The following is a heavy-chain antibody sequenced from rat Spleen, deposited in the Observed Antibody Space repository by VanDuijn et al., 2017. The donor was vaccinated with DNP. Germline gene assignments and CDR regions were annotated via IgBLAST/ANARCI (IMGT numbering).Heavy chain of an antibody. J-gene: IGHJ3*01. V-gene: IGHV5-22*01. Sequence: EVQLVESGGGPVQPGRSLKLSCVASGFIFSNYYMAWVRQTPKKGLEWVASISYEGSPTYYGDSVKGRFTIYRDNAKSTVYLQMNSLRSEDTATYYCASEVITIAAISPFAYWGQGTLVTVSS. D-gene: IGHD1-2*01. CDR1: GFIFSNYY. CDR3: ASEVITIAAISPFAY. CDR2: ISYEGSPT.